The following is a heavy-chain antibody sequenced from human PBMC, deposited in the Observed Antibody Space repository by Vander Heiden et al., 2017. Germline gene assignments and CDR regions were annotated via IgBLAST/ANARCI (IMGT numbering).Heavy chain of an antibody. CDR1: EFTFSSYT. J-gene: IGHJ5*02. CDR3: ARDPRENFCSTATCYKKKWFDH. D-gene: IGHD3-3*01. V-gene: IGHV3-30-3*01. CDR2: ITNDGSNK. Sequence: QVQLVESGGGVVQPGRSLRLSCAASEFTFSSYTMHWVRQGPGKGLEWGALITNDGSNKYYADSVEGRFTISRDNSKNTLYLQMNSLRAEDTALYYCARDPRENFCSTATCYKKKWFDHWGHGTLVTVSS.